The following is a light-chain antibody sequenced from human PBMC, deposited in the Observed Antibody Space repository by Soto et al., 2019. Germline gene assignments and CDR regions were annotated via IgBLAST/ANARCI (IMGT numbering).Light chain of an antibody. CDR3: QQYGGSPRT. J-gene: IGKJ1*01. V-gene: IGKV3-11*01. CDR1: QSFRGL. CDR2: DAY. Sequence: VLTHSPVTLSLCPGERATLCCTASQSFRGLLAWYQQKPGQAPRLLIYDAYNRDTGIPPRFSGSGSGTDFTLTISRLEPEDFAVYYCQQYGGSPRTFGQGTKVDI.